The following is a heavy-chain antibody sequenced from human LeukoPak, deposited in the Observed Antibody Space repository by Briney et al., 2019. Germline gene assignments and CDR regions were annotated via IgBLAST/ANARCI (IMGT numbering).Heavy chain of an antibody. CDR1: GYTFTGYY. V-gene: IGHV1-2*02. Sequence: GASVKVSCKASGYTFTGYYMHWVRQAPGQGLEWMGWINPNSGGTNYAQKFQGRVTMTRDTSISTAYMELSRLRSDDTAVYYCARGGPVWGGTMVRGVKPFDYWGQGTLVTVSS. CDR3: ARGGPVWGGTMVRGVKPFDY. CDR2: INPNSGGT. D-gene: IGHD3-10*01. J-gene: IGHJ4*02.